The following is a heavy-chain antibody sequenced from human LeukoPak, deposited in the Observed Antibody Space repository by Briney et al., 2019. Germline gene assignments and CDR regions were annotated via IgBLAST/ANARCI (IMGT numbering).Heavy chain of an antibody. Sequence: PGGSLRLSCAASGFTFSSYSMNWVRQAPGKGLEWVSYISSSSSTIYYADSVKGRFTISRDNAKNSLYLQMNSLRAEDTALYYCAKDGRFGEYGLFFDYWGQGTLVTVSS. V-gene: IGHV3-48*01. D-gene: IGHD3-10*01. CDR2: ISSSSSTI. CDR1: GFTFSSYS. CDR3: AKDGRFGEYGLFFDY. J-gene: IGHJ4*02.